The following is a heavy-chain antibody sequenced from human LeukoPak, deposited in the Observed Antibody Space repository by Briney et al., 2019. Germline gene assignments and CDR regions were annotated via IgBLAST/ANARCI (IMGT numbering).Heavy chain of an antibody. D-gene: IGHD3-16*01. J-gene: IGHJ4*02. V-gene: IGHV4-39*07. CDR3: ATGGYLTLFDY. CDR2: IYTSGST. CDR1: GGSISSSSSY. Sequence: SETLSLTCTVSGGSISSSSSYWGWIRQPPGKGLEWIGRIYTSGSTNYNPSLKSRVTISVDTSKNQFSLKLSSVTAADTAVYYCATGGYLTLFDYWGQGTLVTVSS.